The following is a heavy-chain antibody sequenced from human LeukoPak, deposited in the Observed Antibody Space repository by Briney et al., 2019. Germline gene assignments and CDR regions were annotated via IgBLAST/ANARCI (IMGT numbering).Heavy chain of an antibody. D-gene: IGHD6-13*01. CDR1: GFTFSGYA. CDR3: AKGGSSSWYIRYYYYYYYMDV. V-gene: IGHV3-23*01. Sequence: GGSLRLSCATSGFTFSGYAMNWVRESPGKGLEWVSCISGSCITYYPNSVKGRFTISRDNSKNTLYLQMDSLRAEDTAVYYCAKGGSSSWYIRYYYYYYYMDVWGKGTTVTVSS. CDR2: ISGSCIT. J-gene: IGHJ6*03.